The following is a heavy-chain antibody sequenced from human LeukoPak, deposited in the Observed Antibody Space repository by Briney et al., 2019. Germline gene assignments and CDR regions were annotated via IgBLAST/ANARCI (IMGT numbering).Heavy chain of an antibody. CDR2: IIPIFGTA. CDR3: ARGRPSYGSMDFDY. CDR1: GGTFSSYA. Sequence: ASVKVSCKASGGTFSSYAISWVRQAPGQGLEWMGGIIPIFGTANYAQKFHGRVTITADESTSTAYMELSSLRSEDTAVYYCARGRPSYGSMDFDYWGQGTLVTVSS. V-gene: IGHV1-69*13. D-gene: IGHD3-10*01. J-gene: IGHJ4*02.